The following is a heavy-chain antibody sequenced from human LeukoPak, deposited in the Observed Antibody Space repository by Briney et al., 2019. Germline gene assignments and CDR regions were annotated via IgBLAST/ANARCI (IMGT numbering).Heavy chain of an antibody. D-gene: IGHD1-1*01. CDR1: GYTLTELS. CDR3: AICLVHLERRVDWFDP. V-gene: IGHV1-24*01. CDR2: FDPEDGET. Sequence: ASVKVSCKVSGYTLTELSMHWVRQAPGKGLEWMGGFDPEDGETIYAQKFQGRVTMTGDTSTDTAYMELSSLRSEDTAVYYCAICLVHLERRVDWFDPWGQGTLVTVSS. J-gene: IGHJ5*02.